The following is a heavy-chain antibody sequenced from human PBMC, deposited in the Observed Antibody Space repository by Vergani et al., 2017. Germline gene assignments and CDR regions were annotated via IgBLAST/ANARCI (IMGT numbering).Heavy chain of an antibody. CDR1: GFTFSGSA. CDR3: TRHPDRYYYGSGIDNWFDP. CDR2: IRSKANSYAT. V-gene: IGHV3-73*01. J-gene: IGHJ5*02. Sequence: VQLVESGGGVVQPGRSLRLSCAASGFTFSGSAMHWVRQASGKGLEWVGRIRSKANSYATAYAASVKGRFTISRDDSKNTAYLQMNSLKTEDTAVYYCTRHPDRYYYGSGIDNWFDPWGQGTLVTVSS. D-gene: IGHD3-10*01.